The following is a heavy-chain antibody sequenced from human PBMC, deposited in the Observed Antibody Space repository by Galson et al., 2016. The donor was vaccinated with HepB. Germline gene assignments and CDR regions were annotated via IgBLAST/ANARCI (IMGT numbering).Heavy chain of an antibody. Sequence: CAISGDSVSSTSAAWNWVRQSSSRGLEWLGRTYYRSKWYNDYAASVRSRITINPDTSRNKFSLQLNSVTPEDTAVYYCLSGRYFDTWGQGTQVTVSS. J-gene: IGHJ4*02. V-gene: IGHV6-1*01. CDR2: TYYRSKWYN. CDR1: GDSVSSTSAA. CDR3: LSGRYFDT.